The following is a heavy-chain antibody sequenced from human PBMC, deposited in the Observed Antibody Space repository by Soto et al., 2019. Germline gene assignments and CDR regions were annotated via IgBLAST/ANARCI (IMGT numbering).Heavy chain of an antibody. V-gene: IGHV1-69*01. J-gene: IGHJ5*02. CDR3: AREGLVTMVRGDDNCFDP. Sequence: QVQLVQSGAEVKKPGSSVKVSCKASGGTFSSYAISWVRQAPGQGLEWMGGIIPIFGTANYAQKFQGRVTITADESTSTAYMELISLRSEDTAVYYCAREGLVTMVRGDDNCFDPWGQGTLVTVSS. CDR1: GGTFSSYA. CDR2: IIPIFGTA. D-gene: IGHD3-10*01.